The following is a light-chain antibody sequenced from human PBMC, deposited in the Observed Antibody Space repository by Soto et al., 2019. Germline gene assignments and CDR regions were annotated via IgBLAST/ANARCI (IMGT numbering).Light chain of an antibody. CDR3: KQTFSAPSRT. CDR2: AAS. CDR1: QTISDY. J-gene: IGKJ5*01. V-gene: IGKV1-39*01. Sequence: DIQLTQSPSSLSASVGDRVTITCRAGQTISDYLNWYQQKPGTAPKLLIYAASTLQSGVPSRFSGSRSGTDFTLTISSLPPEDVATYYCKQTFSAPSRTFGQGTRLEIK.